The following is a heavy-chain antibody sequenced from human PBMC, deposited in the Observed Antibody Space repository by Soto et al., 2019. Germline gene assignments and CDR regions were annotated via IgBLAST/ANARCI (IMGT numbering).Heavy chain of an antibody. V-gene: IGHV4-39*01. J-gene: IGHJ6*02. CDR1: GGSISSSSYY. CDR2: IYYSGST. CDR3: ARRVLARSGYYYGMDV. Sequence: SETLSLTCTVSGGSISSSSYYWGWIRQPPGKGLEWIGSIYYSGSTYYNPSLKSRVTISVDTSKNQFALKLSSVTAADTAVYYCARRVLARSGYYYGMDVWGQGTTVTVSS. D-gene: IGHD2-15*01.